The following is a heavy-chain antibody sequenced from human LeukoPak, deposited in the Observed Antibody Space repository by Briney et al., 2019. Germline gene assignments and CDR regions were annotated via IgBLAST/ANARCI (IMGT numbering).Heavy chain of an antibody. CDR3: ARESGFGALFTHSMDV. Sequence: GGSLRLSCAAPGFSVSNNSMSWVRQAPGKGLEWVSVLFSGGNTYYADSVKGRFTISRDNSRNTLYLQMNSLRAEDTAVYYCARESGFGALFTHSMDVWGQGTTVTVSS. D-gene: IGHD3-10*01. J-gene: IGHJ6*02. V-gene: IGHV3-53*01. CDR2: LFSGGNT. CDR1: GFSVSNNS.